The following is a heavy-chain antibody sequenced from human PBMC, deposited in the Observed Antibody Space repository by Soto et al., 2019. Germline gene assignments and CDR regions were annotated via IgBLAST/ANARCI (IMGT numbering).Heavy chain of an antibody. D-gene: IGHD6-6*01. Sequence: SETLSLTCTVSGGSISSYYWSWIRHPPGKGLEWIGYIYYSGSTNYNPSLKSRVTISVDTSKNQFSLKLSSVTAADTAVYYCAREEYSGSSVWFDPWGQGTLVTVSS. V-gene: IGHV4-59*01. CDR3: AREEYSGSSVWFDP. CDR2: IYYSGST. J-gene: IGHJ5*02. CDR1: GGSISSYY.